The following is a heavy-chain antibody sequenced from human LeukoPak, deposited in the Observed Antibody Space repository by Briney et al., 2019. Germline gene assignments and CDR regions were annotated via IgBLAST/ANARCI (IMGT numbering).Heavy chain of an antibody. Sequence: ASVKVSCKASGYTFTSYDINWVRQATGQGLEWMGWMNPNSGNTGYAQKFQGRVTMTRNTSISTAYMELSSLRSEDTAVYYCARAIRFRFGARRTNWFDPWGQEPWSPSPQ. CDR1: GYTFTSYD. V-gene: IGHV1-8*01. J-gene: IGHJ5*02. D-gene: IGHD6-6*01. CDR2: MNPNSGNT. CDR3: ARAIRFRFGARRTNWFDP.